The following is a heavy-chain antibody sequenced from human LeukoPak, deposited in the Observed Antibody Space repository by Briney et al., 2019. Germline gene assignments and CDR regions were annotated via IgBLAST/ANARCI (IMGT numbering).Heavy chain of an antibody. D-gene: IGHD3-3*01. Sequence: GGSLRLSCAASGFTFSSYSMNWVRQAPGKGLEWVSSISSSSSYIYYADSVKGRFTISRDNAKNSLYLQMNSLRAEDTAVYYCAREDYDFWSGYYSGADAFDIWGQGTMVTVSS. CDR3: AREDYDFWSGYYSGADAFDI. J-gene: IGHJ3*02. CDR1: GFTFSSYS. CDR2: ISSSSSYI. V-gene: IGHV3-21*01.